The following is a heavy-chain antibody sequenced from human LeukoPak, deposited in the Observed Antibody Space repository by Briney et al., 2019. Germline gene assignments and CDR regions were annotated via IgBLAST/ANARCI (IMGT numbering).Heavy chain of an antibody. CDR3: TRGAGWLIDY. D-gene: IGHD3-16*01. J-gene: IGHJ4*02. CDR1: GGSISDYY. V-gene: IGHV4-59*01. CDR2: FYNSGSS. Sequence: SETLSLTCTVSGGSISDYYRGWIRQPPGKGLEWIGYFYNSGSSTYNPSLKSRVTISVDTSKEQFSLKVNSVTAADTAVYCCTRGAGWLIDYWGQGILVTVSS.